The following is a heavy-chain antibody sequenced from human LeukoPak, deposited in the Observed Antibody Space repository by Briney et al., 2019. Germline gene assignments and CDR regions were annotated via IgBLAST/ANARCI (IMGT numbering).Heavy chain of an antibody. CDR2: IWYDGSHK. V-gene: IGHV3-33*01. J-gene: IGHJ4*02. Sequence: VRSLRLSCAASGFTFSSYGMHWVRQAPGKGLEWVAVIWYDGSHKYYADSVKGRFTISRDNSKNTLYVQMNSLRAEDTAVYYCARDGWLHYFDYWGQGTLVIVSS. D-gene: IGHD5-24*01. CDR1: GFTFSSYG. CDR3: ARDGWLHYFDY.